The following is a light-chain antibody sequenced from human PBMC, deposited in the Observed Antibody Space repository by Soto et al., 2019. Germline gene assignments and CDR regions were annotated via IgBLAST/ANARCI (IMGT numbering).Light chain of an antibody. CDR2: AAS. V-gene: IGKV1-27*01. CDR1: QYIIYY. CDR3: QKYHSAPRT. J-gene: IGKJ1*01. Sequence: DIQMTQYPPSLSASVGDRDTITCRAIQYIIYYLSWYQQKQEKVPKLLISAASTLKSGVQSRFSGSGSGTEFTLTISSLQPEDIATYYCQKYHSAPRTCGQGTKVEIK.